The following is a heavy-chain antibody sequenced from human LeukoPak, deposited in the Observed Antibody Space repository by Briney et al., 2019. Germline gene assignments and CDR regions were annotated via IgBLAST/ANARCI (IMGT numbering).Heavy chain of an antibody. V-gene: IGHV3-23*01. D-gene: IGHD5-24*01. CDR2: ISASGSNT. Sequence: GGSLRLSCSASGFTFSNYDMNWVRQTPGKGLDWVSTISASGSNTYYADSVKGRFSVSRDNSKNTLFLQMNSLRAEDTAFYYCAKEGRLTTIMGFEYWGLGTLVTVSS. CDR3: AKEGRLTTIMGFEY. CDR1: GFTFSNYD. J-gene: IGHJ4*02.